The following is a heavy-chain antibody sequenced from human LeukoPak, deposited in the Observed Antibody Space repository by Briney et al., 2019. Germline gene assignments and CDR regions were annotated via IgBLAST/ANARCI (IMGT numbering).Heavy chain of an antibody. CDR2: ISGSGGST. V-gene: IGHV3-23*01. CDR3: AKVGSTSYYMDV. D-gene: IGHD2-2*01. CDR1: GFTFDDYG. Sequence: TGGSLRLSCGASGFTFDDYGMSWVRQAPGKGLEWVSAISGSGGSTYYADSVKGRFTISRDNSKNTLYLQMNSLRAEDTAVYYCAKVGSTSYYMDVWGKGTTVTVSS. J-gene: IGHJ6*03.